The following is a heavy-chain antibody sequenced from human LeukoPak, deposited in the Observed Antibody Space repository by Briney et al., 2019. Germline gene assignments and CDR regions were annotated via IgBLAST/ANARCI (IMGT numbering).Heavy chain of an antibody. V-gene: IGHV3-23*01. CDR3: AKDGVPLYYDILTGYGFDY. J-gene: IGHJ4*02. D-gene: IGHD3-9*01. CDR2: ISGSGGST. Sequence: PGGSLRLSCAASGFTFSSYGMSWVRQAPGKGLEWVSAISGSGGSTYYADSVKGRFTISRDNSKNTLYLQMNSLRAEDTAVYYCAKDGVPLYYDILTGYGFDYWGQGTLVTVSS. CDR1: GFTFSSYG.